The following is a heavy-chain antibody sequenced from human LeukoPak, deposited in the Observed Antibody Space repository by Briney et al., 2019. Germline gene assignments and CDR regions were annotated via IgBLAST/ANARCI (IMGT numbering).Heavy chain of an antibody. CDR1: GGTFSSYA. J-gene: IGHJ4*02. D-gene: IGHD3-10*01. Sequence: GASVKVSCKASGGTFSSYAISWVRQAPGQGLEWMGGIIPIFGTANYAQKFQGRVTITADESTSTAYMELSSLRSEDTAVYYCASATNFGELLYSWGDYWGQGTLVTVSS. V-gene: IGHV1-69*13. CDR2: IIPIFGTA. CDR3: ASATNFGELLYSWGDY.